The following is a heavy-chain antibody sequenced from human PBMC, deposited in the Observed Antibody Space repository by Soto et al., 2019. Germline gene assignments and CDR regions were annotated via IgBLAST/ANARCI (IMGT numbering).Heavy chain of an antibody. V-gene: IGHV4-39*01. CDR3: ASWGGSSTSCYWWFAP. Sequence: QLQLQESGPGLVKPSETLSLTCTVSGGSISSSSYYWGWIRQPPGKGLEWIGSIYYSGSTYYNPSPKSGVTIPVDTSKNQFPLKRGFGPAADTAWYYCASWGGSSTSCYWWFAPGGRGTLFTVSS. J-gene: IGHJ5*02. CDR1: GGSISSSSYY. CDR2: IYYSGST. D-gene: IGHD2-2*01.